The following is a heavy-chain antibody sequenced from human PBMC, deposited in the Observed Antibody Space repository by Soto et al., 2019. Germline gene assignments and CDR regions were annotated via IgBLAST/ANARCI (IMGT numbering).Heavy chain of an antibody. D-gene: IGHD4-4*01. CDR2: IIPIFGTA. Sequence: SVKVSCKASGGTFSSYAISWVRQAPGQGLEWMGGIIPIFGTANYAQKFQGRVTITADESTSTAYMELSSLRSEDTAVYYCARGYSNYLDYFDYWGQGTLVTVSS. J-gene: IGHJ4*02. CDR1: GGTFSSYA. CDR3: ARGYSNYLDYFDY. V-gene: IGHV1-69*13.